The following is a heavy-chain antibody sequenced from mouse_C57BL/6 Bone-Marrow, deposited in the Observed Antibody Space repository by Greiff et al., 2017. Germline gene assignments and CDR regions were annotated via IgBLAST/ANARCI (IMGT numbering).Heavy chain of an antibody. CDR3: AREGTTVVSGDFDY. V-gene: IGHV1-50*01. J-gene: IGHJ2*01. D-gene: IGHD1-1*01. Sequence: VQLHQSGAELVKPGASVKLSCKASGYTFTSYWMQWVKQRPGQGLEWIGEIDPSDSYTNYNQKFKGKATLTVDTSSSTAYMQLISLTSEDSAVYYGAREGTTVVSGDFDYWGQGTTLTVSS. CDR2: IDPSDSYT. CDR1: GYTFTSYW.